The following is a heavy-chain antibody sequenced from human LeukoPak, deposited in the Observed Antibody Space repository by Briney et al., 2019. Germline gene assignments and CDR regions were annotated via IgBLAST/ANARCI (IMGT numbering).Heavy chain of an antibody. CDR1: GGSISSYY. CDR2: IYTSGST. V-gene: IGHV4-4*07. D-gene: IGHD6-13*01. J-gene: IGHJ4*02. Sequence: SETLSLTCTVSGGSISSYYWSWIRQPAGKGLEWIGRIYTSGSTNYNPSLKSRATMSVDTSKNQFSLTLNYVTAAAEAVYYCARGALVAAAGTTDYWGQGALVTVSS. CDR3: ARGALVAAAGTTDY.